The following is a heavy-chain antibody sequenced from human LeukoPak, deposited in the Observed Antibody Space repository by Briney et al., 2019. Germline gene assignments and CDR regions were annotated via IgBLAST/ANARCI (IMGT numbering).Heavy chain of an antibody. J-gene: IGHJ3*02. D-gene: IGHD3-22*01. V-gene: IGHV4-59*01. CDR1: VDSISGYY. CDR3: ARGGPNSSSYSADGFDI. Sequence: PSETLSLTCTVSVDSISGYYWSWIRQPPGKGLEWIGYMYYSGNTNYNPSLKSRVTISVDTSKNQFSLKLSSVTAADTAVYYCARGGPNSSSYSADGFDIWGQGTMVTVSS. CDR2: MYYSGNT.